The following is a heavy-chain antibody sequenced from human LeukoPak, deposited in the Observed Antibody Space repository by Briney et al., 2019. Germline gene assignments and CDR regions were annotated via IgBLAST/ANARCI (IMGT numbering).Heavy chain of an antibody. J-gene: IGHJ4*02. CDR1: GFTFSNAW. V-gene: IGHV3-30-3*01. CDR2: ISYDGSNK. Sequence: GGSLRLSCAASGFTFSNAWMNWVRQAPGKGPEWVAVISYDGSNKYYADSVKGRFTISRDNSKKTLYLQMSSLRAEDTAVYYCARSETAMITTAGYYFRYWGQGTLVTVSS. D-gene: IGHD5-18*01. CDR3: ARSETAMITTAGYYFRY.